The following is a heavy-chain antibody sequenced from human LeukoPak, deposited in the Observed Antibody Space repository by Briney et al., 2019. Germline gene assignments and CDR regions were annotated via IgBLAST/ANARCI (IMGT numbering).Heavy chain of an antibody. J-gene: IGHJ4*02. Sequence: GGSLRLSCAASGFTFDDYGMSWVRHAPGKGLEWVSGINWNGGSTGYADSVKGRFTISRDNAKNSLYLQMNSLRAEDTALYYCARDRGPVGATTGFDYWGQGTQVTVSS. CDR2: INWNGGST. CDR1: GFTFDDYG. CDR3: ARDRGPVGATTGFDY. V-gene: IGHV3-20*04. D-gene: IGHD1-26*01.